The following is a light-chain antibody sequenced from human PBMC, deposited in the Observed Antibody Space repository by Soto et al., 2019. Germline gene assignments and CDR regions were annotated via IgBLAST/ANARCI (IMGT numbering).Light chain of an antibody. CDR3: QQRSNWLYT. CDR2: DAS. V-gene: IGKV3-11*01. Sequence: EIVLTQSPATLSLSPGARATLSCRASQSVSSFLAWYQQKPGQAPRLLIYDASSRATGIPARFSGSGSGTDFTLTISSLEPEDFAVYYCQQRSNWLYTFGQGTKLEIK. CDR1: QSVSSF. J-gene: IGKJ2*01.